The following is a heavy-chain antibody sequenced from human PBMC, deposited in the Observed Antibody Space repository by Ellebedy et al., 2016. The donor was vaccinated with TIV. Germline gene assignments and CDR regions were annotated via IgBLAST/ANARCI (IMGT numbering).Heavy chain of an antibody. CDR2: LYPDAKT. CDR1: GIIVSDYF. D-gene: IGHD2-21*01. J-gene: IGHJ5*02. V-gene: IGHV3-66*01. Sequence: GESLKISCEASGIIVSDYFMNWVRQAPGKGLEWVSVLYPDAKTNYTDSVNGRFIVSRDSSKNTLYLQMNSLTAEDTAGYYCARDPGGGGDFGDNWFDPWGQGTLVTVSS. CDR3: ARDPGGGGDFGDNWFDP.